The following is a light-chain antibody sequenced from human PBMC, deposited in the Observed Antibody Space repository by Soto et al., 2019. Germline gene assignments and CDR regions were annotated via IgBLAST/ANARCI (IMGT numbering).Light chain of an antibody. CDR3: QQDYNLPPT. J-gene: IGKJ4*01. V-gene: IGKV3D-7*01. Sequence: EIVMRQSPATLSLSPGERATLSCRASQSVSSSYLSWYQQKPGQAPRLLIYGASTRATGIPARFSGSGSGTDFTLTISSLQPEDFAVYYCQQDYNLPPTFGGGTKVDI. CDR2: GAS. CDR1: QSVSSSY.